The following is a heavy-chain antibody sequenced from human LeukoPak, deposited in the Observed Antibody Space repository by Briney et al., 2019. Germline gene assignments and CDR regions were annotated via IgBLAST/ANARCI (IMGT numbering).Heavy chain of an antibody. Sequence: PSETLSLTCAVYGGSFSGYYWSWIRQPPGKGLEWIGEINHSGSTNYNPSLKSRVTISVDTSKNQFSLKLSSVTAADTAVYYCASPYYNYYYMTSGAKGPRSPSP. CDR2: INHSGST. J-gene: IGHJ6*03. CDR3: ASPYYNYYYMTS. CDR1: GGSFSGYY. V-gene: IGHV4-34*01.